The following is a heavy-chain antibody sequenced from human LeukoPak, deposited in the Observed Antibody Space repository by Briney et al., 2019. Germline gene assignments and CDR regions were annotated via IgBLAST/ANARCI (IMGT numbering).Heavy chain of an antibody. V-gene: IGHV4-34*01. CDR2: IYYSKNT. CDR3: VSPRGFSYGYLDY. Sequence: SETLSLTCAVSGGSFSGYYWSWVRQPPGKGLEWIGSIYYSKNTYYNPSLKSRVTISADTSKNQFSLTLGSVSATDTAVYYCVSPRGFSYGYLDYWGQGTLVTVSS. D-gene: IGHD5-18*01. CDR1: GGSFSGYY. J-gene: IGHJ4*02.